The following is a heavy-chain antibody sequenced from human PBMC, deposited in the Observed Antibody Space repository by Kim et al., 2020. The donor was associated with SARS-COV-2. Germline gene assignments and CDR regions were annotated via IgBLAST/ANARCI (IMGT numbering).Heavy chain of an antibody. J-gene: IGHJ6*03. Sequence: GGSLRLSCAASGFTFSSYAMSWVRQAPGKGLEWVSAISGSDGSTYYADSVKGRFTISRDNSKNTLYLQMNSLRAEDTAVYYCAKTIFGVVIIGYYYYMDVWGKGTTVTVAS. D-gene: IGHD3-3*01. CDR1: GFTFSSYA. CDR2: ISGSDGST. CDR3: AKTIFGVVIIGYYYYMDV. V-gene: IGHV3-23*01.